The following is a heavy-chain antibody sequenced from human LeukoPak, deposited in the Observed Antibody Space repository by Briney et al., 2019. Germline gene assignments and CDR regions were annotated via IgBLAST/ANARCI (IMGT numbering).Heavy chain of an antibody. CDR3: AKDAPTRPFDN. V-gene: IGHV3-33*06. D-gene: IGHD4-17*01. CDR2: IYYDGSEI. CDR1: GFTFSSYG. Sequence: ETGGSLRLSCAASGFTFSSYGMHWVRQAPGKGLEWLAVIYYDGSEIYYADSVKGRFTISRDNSNNTLFLHMNSLRAEDTAVYYCAKDAPTRPFDNWGLGTLVTVSS. J-gene: IGHJ4*02.